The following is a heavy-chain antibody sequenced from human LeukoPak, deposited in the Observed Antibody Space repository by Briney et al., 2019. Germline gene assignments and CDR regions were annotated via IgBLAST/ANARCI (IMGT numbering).Heavy chain of an antibody. Sequence: ASVKVSCKASGYTFTSYDINWVRQATGQGLEWMGWMNPNSGNTGYAQKFQGRVTITKNTSIRTVYMELSSLRSEDTAVYYCARDLDWNELGNFDSWGQGTLVTVSS. CDR1: GYTFTSYD. D-gene: IGHD1-1*01. CDR3: ARDLDWNELGNFDS. CDR2: MNPNSGNT. J-gene: IGHJ4*02. V-gene: IGHV1-8*01.